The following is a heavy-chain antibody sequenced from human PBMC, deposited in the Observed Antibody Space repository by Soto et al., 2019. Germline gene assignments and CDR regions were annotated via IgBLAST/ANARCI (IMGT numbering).Heavy chain of an antibody. D-gene: IGHD6-19*01. CDR3: AKGGRQWLVTSDFNY. Sequence: VQLVESGGGVVQPGRSLRLYCAASGFTFSDYARHWVRQAPGKGLEWVAVVSHDGRNTHYADSVKGRFTISRDSSKNTVSMEMTRLRAEDTAVYYWAKGGRQWLVTSDFNYWGQGALVTVSS. J-gene: IGHJ4*02. CDR1: GFTFSDYA. CDR2: VSHDGRNT. V-gene: IGHV3-30*18.